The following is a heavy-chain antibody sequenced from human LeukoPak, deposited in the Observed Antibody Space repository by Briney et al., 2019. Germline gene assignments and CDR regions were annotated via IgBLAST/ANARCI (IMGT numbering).Heavy chain of an antibody. CDR3: ANDDILTGSYPGY. J-gene: IGHJ4*02. D-gene: IGHD3-9*01. V-gene: IGHV3-53*01. CDR1: GFTVSSNY. Sequence: GGSLRLSCAASGFTVSSNYMSWVRQAPGKGLEWVSVIYSGGSTYYADSVKGRFTISRDNSKNTLYLQMNSLRAEDTAVYFCANDDILTGSYPGYWGQGTLVTVSS. CDR2: IYSGGST.